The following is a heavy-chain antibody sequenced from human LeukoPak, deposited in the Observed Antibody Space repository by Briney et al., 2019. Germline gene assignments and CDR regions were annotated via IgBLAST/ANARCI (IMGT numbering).Heavy chain of an antibody. CDR3: APPPNCSGVTCSPHPPEWNCLAP. D-gene: IGHD2-15*01. V-gene: IGHV4-38-2*02. CDR2: IYHSGST. Sequence: SETLSLTCTVSGYSISSGYYWGWIRQPPGKGLEWIGSIYHSGSTYYNPSLKSRVTISVDTSKNQFSLKLSSVTAADTAVYYGAPPPNCSGVTCSPHPPEWNCLAPGAKETLFPVSS. J-gene: IGHJ5*02. CDR1: GYSISSGYY.